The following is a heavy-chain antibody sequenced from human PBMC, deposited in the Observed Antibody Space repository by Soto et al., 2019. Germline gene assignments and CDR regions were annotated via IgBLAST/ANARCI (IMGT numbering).Heavy chain of an antibody. CDR3: AAGDSSDTGDH. J-gene: IGHJ4*02. D-gene: IGHD5-18*01. V-gene: IGHV1-69*13. Sequence: ASVKVSCKASGATLSHYGVSWVRQVPGKGLEWMGGTTAILGTRDYAQKFQGRMTITSDESTTTSYMELNSLTSDDTAVYYCAAGDSSDTGDHWGQGTLVTVSS. CDR2: TTAILGTR. CDR1: GATLSHYG.